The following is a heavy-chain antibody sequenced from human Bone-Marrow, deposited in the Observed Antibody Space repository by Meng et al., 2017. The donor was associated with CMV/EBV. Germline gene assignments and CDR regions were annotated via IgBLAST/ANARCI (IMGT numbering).Heavy chain of an antibody. Sequence: GESLKISCAASGFTFSSYWMSWVRQAPGKGLEWVANIKQDGSEKYYVDSVKGRFTISRDNAKNSLYLQMNSLRAEDTAVYYCARGYSYGTLWGQGTLVTVSS. V-gene: IGHV3-7*01. J-gene: IGHJ4*02. CDR3: ARGYSYGTL. D-gene: IGHD5-18*01. CDR2: IKQDGSEK. CDR1: GFTFSSYW.